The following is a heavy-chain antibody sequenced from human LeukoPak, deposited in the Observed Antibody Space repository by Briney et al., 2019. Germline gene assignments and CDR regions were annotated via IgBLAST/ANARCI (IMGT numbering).Heavy chain of an antibody. CDR2: IASDGSST. J-gene: IGHJ4*02. CDR1: GFTFSSYW. Sequence: GGSLRLSCAASGFTFSSYWMNWVRQAPGKGLVWVSRIASDGSSTTYADSVKGRFSISRDNAKNTLYLQMNSLRVEDTAVYYCAKDPPVDYWGQGTLVTVSS. V-gene: IGHV3-74*01. CDR3: AKDPPVDY.